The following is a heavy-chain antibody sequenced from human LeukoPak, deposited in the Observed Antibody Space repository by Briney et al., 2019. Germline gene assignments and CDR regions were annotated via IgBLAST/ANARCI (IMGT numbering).Heavy chain of an antibody. CDR2: IWYDGSKK. CDR3: ARETGYDSDWYEYNWFDP. V-gene: IGHV3-33*08. CDR1: GFTFSSYW. D-gene: IGHD3-22*01. J-gene: IGHJ5*02. Sequence: QPGGSLRLSCAASGFTFSSYWMSWVRQAPGKGLEWVAGIWYDGSKKHYADSVKGRITISRDNSKYTLYLQMNSLRAEDTAVYYCARETGYDSDWYEYNWFDPWGQGTLVTVSS.